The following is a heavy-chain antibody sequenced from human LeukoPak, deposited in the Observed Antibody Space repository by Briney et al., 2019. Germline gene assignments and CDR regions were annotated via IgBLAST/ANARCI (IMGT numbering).Heavy chain of an antibody. CDR2: ISGSGGST. CDR3: AKDPYDSSGYYYDH. CDR1: GFTFSSYA. V-gene: IGHV3-23*01. Sequence: GGSLRLSCAASGFTFSSYAMSWVRQAPGKGLEWVSAISGSGGSTYYADSVKGRFTISRDNSKNTLYLQMNSLRAEDTAVYYCAKDPYDSSGYYYDHWGQGTLVTVSS. J-gene: IGHJ4*02. D-gene: IGHD3-22*01.